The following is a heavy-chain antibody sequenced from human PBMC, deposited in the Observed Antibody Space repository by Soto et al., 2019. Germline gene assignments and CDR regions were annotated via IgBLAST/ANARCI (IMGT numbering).Heavy chain of an antibody. D-gene: IGHD1-26*01. CDR3: AKDFEGATDFDY. V-gene: IGHV4-59*01. CDR1: GGSISSYY. CDR2: IYYSGST. Sequence: SETLSLTCTVSGGSISSYYWSWIRQPPGKGLEWIGYIYYSGSTNYNPSLKSRVTISVDTSKNQFSLKLSSVTAADTAVYYCAKDFEGATDFDYWGQGTLVTVSS. J-gene: IGHJ4*02.